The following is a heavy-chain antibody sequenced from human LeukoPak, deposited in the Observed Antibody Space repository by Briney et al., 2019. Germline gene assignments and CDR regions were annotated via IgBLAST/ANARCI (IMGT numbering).Heavy chain of an antibody. CDR3: ARRYCISTGCSAFDY. Sequence: ASVKVSCKASGYTFTNYDINWVRQATGQGLEWMGWMNTNSGDSHSVDKFQGRVTMTRDTSIRTAYMELSDLRSDDTAVYYCARRYCISTGCSAFDYWGPGTPVTVSS. CDR2: MNTNSGDS. D-gene: IGHD2-2*01. CDR1: GYTFTNYD. J-gene: IGHJ4*02. V-gene: IGHV1-8*01.